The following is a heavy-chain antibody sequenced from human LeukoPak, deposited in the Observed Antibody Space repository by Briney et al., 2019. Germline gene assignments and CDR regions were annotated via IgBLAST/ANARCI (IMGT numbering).Heavy chain of an antibody. CDR3: ARGMGPEYYYDSSGYRTRGAFDI. CDR1: GFTFSSYA. J-gene: IGHJ3*02. CDR2: INHSGST. V-gene: IGHV4-34*01. D-gene: IGHD3-22*01. Sequence: GSLRLSCAASGFTFSSYAMSWIRQPPGKGLEWIGEINHSGSTNYNPSLKSRVTISVDTSKNQFSLKLSSVTAADTAVYYCARGMGPEYYYDSSGYRTRGAFDIWGQGTMVTVSS.